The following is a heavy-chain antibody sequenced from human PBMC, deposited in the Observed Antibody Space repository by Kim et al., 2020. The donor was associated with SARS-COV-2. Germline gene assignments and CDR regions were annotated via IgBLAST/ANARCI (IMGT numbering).Heavy chain of an antibody. CDR2: INTAKGNR. CDR3: ARGLSGGFDP. D-gene: IGHD1-26*01. J-gene: IGHJ5*02. Sequence: ASVKVSCKASGYTFTSHSMHWVRQAPGQRLEWMGWINTAKGNRKCSQKFQGRVTITRDTSASTAYMEVSSLTSEDTAIYYCARGLSGGFDPWGQGTLVTVSS. V-gene: IGHV1-3*04. CDR1: GYTFTSHS.